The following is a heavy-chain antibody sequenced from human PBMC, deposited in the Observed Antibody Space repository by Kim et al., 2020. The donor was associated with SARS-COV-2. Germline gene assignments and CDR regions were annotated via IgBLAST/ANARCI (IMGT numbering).Heavy chain of an antibody. CDR1: RFTFSTNA. D-gene: IGHD1-26*01. J-gene: IGHJ4*02. CDR3: AKLLRATTIRAPFDY. CDR2: ISGSGGGT. Sequence: GGSLRLSCAASRFTFSTNAMSWVRQAPGKGLEFVSAISGSGGGTYYADSVKGRFTISRDNSKNTLYLQMNSLRAEDTALYYCAKLLRATTIRAPFDYWGQGTLVTVSS. V-gene: IGHV3-23*01.